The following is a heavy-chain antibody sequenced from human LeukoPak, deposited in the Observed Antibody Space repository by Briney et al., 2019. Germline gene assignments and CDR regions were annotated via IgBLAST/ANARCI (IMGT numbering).Heavy chain of an antibody. CDR3: ARGPDDYGDYYYFDY. D-gene: IGHD4-17*01. V-gene: IGHV4-34*01. J-gene: IGHJ4*02. Sequence: SETLSLTCAVYGGSFSGYYWSWIRQPPGKGLEWIGGINHSGSTNYNPSLKSRVTISVDTSKNQFSLKLSSVTAADTAVYYCARGPDDYGDYYYFDYWGQGTLVTVSS. CDR2: INHSGST. CDR1: GGSFSGYY.